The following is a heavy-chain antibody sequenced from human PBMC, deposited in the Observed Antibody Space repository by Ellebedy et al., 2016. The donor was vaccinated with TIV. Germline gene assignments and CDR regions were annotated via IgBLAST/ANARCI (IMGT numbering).Heavy chain of an antibody. CDR2: INQDGSEK. J-gene: IGHJ4*02. V-gene: IGHV3-7*03. D-gene: IGHD6-13*01. CDR1: GFTLSSYW. CDR3: ARAVGGSSSL. Sequence: GGSLRLSCAASGFTLSSYWMSWVRQAPGKGLEWVANINQDGSEKYYVDSVKGRFSISRDNAKNSLYLQMNRLRAEDTAVYYCARAVGGSSSLWGQGTLVTVSS.